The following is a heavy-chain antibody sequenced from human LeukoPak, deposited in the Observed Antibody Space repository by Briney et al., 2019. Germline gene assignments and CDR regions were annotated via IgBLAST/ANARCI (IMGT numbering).Heavy chain of an antibody. V-gene: IGHV4-59*01. CDR2: IYYSGST. J-gene: IGHJ1*01. Sequence: PSETLSLTCTVSGGSISRFYWSWLRQPPGKGLEWIGYIYYSGSTNNNPSLKSRVTISVDTSKNQISLKLRSVTAADTAVYYCARGLYGAAAGTRWGRGTQVTVSS. CDR1: GGSISRFY. D-gene: IGHD6-13*01. CDR3: ARGLYGAAAGTR.